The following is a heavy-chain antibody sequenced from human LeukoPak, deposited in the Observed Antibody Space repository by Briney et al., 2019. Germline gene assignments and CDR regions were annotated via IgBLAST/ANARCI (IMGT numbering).Heavy chain of an antibody. CDR1: GYTLINYW. CDR3: ARLVAVAGLSWYFDY. CDR2: IYPGDSDT. V-gene: IGHV5-51*01. J-gene: IGHJ4*02. Sequence: GESLKISCQVSGYTLINYWIGWVRQMPGKGLEWMGIIYPGDSDTRSSPSFHGQVIISADKSITTAYLQWSSLKASDTAMYYCARLVAVAGLSWYFDYWGQGALVTVSS. D-gene: IGHD6-19*01.